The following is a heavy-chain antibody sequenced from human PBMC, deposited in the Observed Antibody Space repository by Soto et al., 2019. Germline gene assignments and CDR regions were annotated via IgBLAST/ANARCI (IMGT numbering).Heavy chain of an antibody. CDR1: GYTFTGYY. J-gene: IGHJ4*02. D-gene: IGHD3-3*01. CDR3: ARAVGLRYDFRSGYSSTHFDY. V-gene: IGHV1-2*04. CDR2: VNPNSGGT. Sequence: ASVKVSCKASGYTFTGYYMHWVRQAPGQGLEWMGWVNPNSGGTNYAQKFQGWVTMTRDTSISTAYMELSRLRSDDTAVYYCARAVGLRYDFRSGYSSTHFDYWGQGTLVTVSS.